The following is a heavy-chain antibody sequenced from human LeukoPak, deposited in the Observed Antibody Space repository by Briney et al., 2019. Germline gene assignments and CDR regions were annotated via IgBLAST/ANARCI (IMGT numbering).Heavy chain of an antibody. V-gene: IGHV3-23*01. CDR2: ISGSGGST. Sequence: PGGSLRLSCVASGFTFSSYAMSWVRQAPGKGLEWVSAISGSGGSTYYADSVKGRFTISRDNSKNTLYLQMNSLRAEDTAVYYCAKHRDYYGSGSYPDYWGQGTLVTVSS. CDR1: GFTFSSYA. J-gene: IGHJ4*02. D-gene: IGHD3-10*01. CDR3: AKHRDYYGSGSYPDY.